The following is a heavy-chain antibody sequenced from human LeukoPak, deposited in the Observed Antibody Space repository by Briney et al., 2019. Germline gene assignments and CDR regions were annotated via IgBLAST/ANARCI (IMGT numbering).Heavy chain of an antibody. D-gene: IGHD2-15*01. V-gene: IGHV3-74*01. CDR3: VVGGSPGY. CDR2: ISTDGYST. J-gene: IGHJ4*02. CDR1: GLAFSAYK. Sequence: GGSLRLSCAASGLAFSAYKMHWVRQAPRKGLVWVSRISTDGYSTDYADFVQGRFTASRDNTKNTWSLEMNSLRAEDTAVYYCVVGGSPGYWGQGTLVTVSS.